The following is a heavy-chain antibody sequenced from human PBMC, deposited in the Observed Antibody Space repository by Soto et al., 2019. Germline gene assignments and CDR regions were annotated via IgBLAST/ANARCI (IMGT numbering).Heavy chain of an antibody. D-gene: IGHD1-1*01. J-gene: IGHJ4*02. V-gene: IGHV1-18*01. CDR3: ARDLSLERTHEVGY. Sequence: QVQLVQSGAEVKKPGASVKVSCKASGYTFTSYGIGWVRQAPGQGLEWMGWISAYNGNTNYAQKLQGRVTMTTDTXXSTAYRELRSMRSDDTAVYYCARDLSLERTHEVGYWGQGTLVTVSS. CDR2: ISAYNGNT. CDR1: GYTFTSYG.